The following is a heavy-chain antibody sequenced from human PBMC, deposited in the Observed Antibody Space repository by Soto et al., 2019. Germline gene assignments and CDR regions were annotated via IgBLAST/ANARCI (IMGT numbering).Heavy chain of an antibody. CDR1: TFIFSHYF. V-gene: IGHV3-30-3*01. D-gene: IGHD2-21*02. J-gene: IGHJ4*02. CDR3: ARTDGYSGSRGDFDY. CDR2: ISYDGSIE. Sequence: QVQLVESGGGVVQPGRSLRLSCGASTFIFSHYFIHWVRQAPGKGLEWVAVISYDGSIEQYADSVKGRFTTSRDNSKNTLYLQMNSLRVEDTALYYCARTDGYSGSRGDFDYWGQGTLVTVSS.